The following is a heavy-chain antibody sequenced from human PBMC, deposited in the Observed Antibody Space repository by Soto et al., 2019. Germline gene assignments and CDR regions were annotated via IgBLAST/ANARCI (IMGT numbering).Heavy chain of an antibody. J-gene: IGHJ6*02. V-gene: IGHV3-30-3*01. CDR1: GFTFSSYA. Sequence: GGSLRLSCAASGFTFSSYAMHWVRQAPGKGLEWVAVISYDGSNKYYADSVKGRFTISRDNSKNTLYLQMNSLRAEDTAVYYCARAMVRGVIRCYYYGMDVWGQGTTVTVSS. CDR3: ARAMVRGVIRCYYYGMDV. CDR2: ISYDGSNK. D-gene: IGHD3-10*01.